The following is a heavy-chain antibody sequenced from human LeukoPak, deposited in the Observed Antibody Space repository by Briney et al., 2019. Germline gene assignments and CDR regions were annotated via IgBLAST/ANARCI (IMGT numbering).Heavy chain of an antibody. CDR1: GYTFTDYY. V-gene: IGHV1-2*02. CDR3: ARNDYSNYVGYWYFDL. J-gene: IGHJ2*01. Sequence: ASVKVSGKASGYTFTDYYMHWVRQAPGQGLEWMGWINPNSGGTNYQGRVTMTRDTSISTAYMELSRLTSDDTAVYYCARNDYSNYVGYWYFDLWGRGTLVTVSS. CDR2: INPNSGGT. D-gene: IGHD4-11*01.